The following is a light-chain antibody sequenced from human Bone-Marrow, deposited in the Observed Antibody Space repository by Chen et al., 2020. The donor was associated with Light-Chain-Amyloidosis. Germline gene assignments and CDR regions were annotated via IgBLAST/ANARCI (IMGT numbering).Light chain of an antibody. Sequence: DIQMTQSPSSLAASVGDRVTISCRASQGISRYLNWYQQKPGEAPKLLIYAIFNLQSGVPSRFSGSGSWTDFTLNISSLQPEYFATYFCEQSYSTPTFGGGTKVEIK. CDR1: QGISRY. CDR3: EQSYSTPT. V-gene: IGKV1-39*01. J-gene: IGKJ4*01. CDR2: AIF.